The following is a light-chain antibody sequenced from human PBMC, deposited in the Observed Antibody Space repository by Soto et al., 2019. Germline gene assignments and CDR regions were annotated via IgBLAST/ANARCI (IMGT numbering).Light chain of an antibody. J-gene: IGLJ1*01. CDR3: TSFAPGRIYV. CDR2: EVS. V-gene: IGLV1-51*01. CDR1: SSNIGNNY. Sequence: QSVLTQSPSVSAAPGQKVTISCSGSSSNIGNNYVSWYQQLPGTAPKLIIYEVSHRFSGLSYRFSGSKSGNTASLTISGLQAEDEGDYYCTSFAPGRIYVFGSGTKVTVL.